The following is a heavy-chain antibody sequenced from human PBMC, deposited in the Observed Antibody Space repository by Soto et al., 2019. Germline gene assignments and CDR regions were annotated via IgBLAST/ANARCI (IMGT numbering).Heavy chain of an antibody. J-gene: IGHJ6*02. CDR1: GGSISSGGYY. Sequence: QVQLQESGPGLVKPSQTLSLTCTVSGGSISSGGYYWSWIRQHPGKGLEWIGYIYYSGSTYYNPSLKSRVTISVDTSKNQFSLKLSSVTAADTAVYYCARGLDYGSGSYYRAFVDYYYYGMDVWGQGTTVTVSS. D-gene: IGHD3-10*01. CDR3: ARGLDYGSGSYYRAFVDYYYYGMDV. V-gene: IGHV4-31*03. CDR2: IYYSGST.